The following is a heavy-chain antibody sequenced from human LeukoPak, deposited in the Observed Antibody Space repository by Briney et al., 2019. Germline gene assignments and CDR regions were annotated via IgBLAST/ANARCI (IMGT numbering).Heavy chain of an antibody. J-gene: IGHJ6*02. V-gene: IGHV3-9*01. D-gene: IGHD2-15*01. CDR2: ISWNSGSI. Sequence: GGSLRLSCAASGFTFDDYAMHWVRHAPGKGLEWVSGISWNSGSIGYADSVKGRFTISRDNAKNSLYLQMNSLRAEDTALYYCAKEDGVVAALTHYYYGMDVWGQGTTVTVSS. CDR3: AKEDGVVAALTHYYYGMDV. CDR1: GFTFDDYA.